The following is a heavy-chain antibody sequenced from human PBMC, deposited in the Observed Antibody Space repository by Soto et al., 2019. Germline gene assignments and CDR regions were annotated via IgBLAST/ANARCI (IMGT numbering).Heavy chain of an antibody. Sequence: TLSLTCTVSGGSISSGGYYWSWIRQHPGKGLEWIGYIYYSGSTYYNPSLKSRVTISVDTSKNQFSLKLSSVTAADTAVYYCARDEQRGSSPGMDVWGQGTTVTVSS. D-gene: IGHD3-10*01. CDR3: ARDEQRGSSPGMDV. CDR2: IYYSGST. V-gene: IGHV4-31*03. CDR1: GGSISSGGYY. J-gene: IGHJ6*02.